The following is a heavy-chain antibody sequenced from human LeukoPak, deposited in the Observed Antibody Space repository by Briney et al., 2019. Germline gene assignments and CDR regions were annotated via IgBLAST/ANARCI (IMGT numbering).Heavy chain of an antibody. CDR2: ITATGDTA. V-gene: IGHV3-23*01. D-gene: IGHD3-22*01. Sequence: GGSLRLSCVASGFTFTKCAMSWIRQAPGKGLEWVAIITATGDTAYYADSVKGRFTISRDNSKNTLYLQMSSLRAEDTAVYYCAKDRGRYYDSSGYYWGYYFDSWGQGILVTVST. J-gene: IGHJ4*02. CDR1: GFTFTKCA. CDR3: AKDRGRYYDSSGYYWGYYFDS.